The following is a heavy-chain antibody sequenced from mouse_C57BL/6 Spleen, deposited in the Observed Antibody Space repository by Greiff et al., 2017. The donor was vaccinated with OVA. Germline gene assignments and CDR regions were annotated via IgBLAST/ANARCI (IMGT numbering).Heavy chain of an antibody. D-gene: IGHD2-1*01. J-gene: IGHJ3*01. CDR1: GYTFTSYW. V-gene: IGHV1-64*01. CDR3: ARRGGGNYALFAY. Sequence: QVQLQQPGAELVQPGASVKLSCKASGYTFTSYWMHWVKQRPGQGLEWIGMIHPNSGSTNYNEKFKSKATLTVDKASSTAYMQLSSLTSEDSAVYYCARRGGGNYALFAYWGQGTLVTVSA. CDR2: IHPNSGST.